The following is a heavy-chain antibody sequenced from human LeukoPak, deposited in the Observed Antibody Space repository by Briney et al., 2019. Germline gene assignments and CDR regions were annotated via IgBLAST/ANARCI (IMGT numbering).Heavy chain of an antibody. V-gene: IGHV4-59*12. CDR3: AAGDGVKAPIGVGSWYFEF. CDR1: GGSISSYY. J-gene: IGHJ2*01. Sequence: SETLSLTCTVSGGSISSYYWSWIRQPPGKGLEWIGYIYYSGSTNYNPSLKSRVTISVDTSKKQFSLKVNSATAADTAVYYCAAGDGVKAPIGVGSWYFEFWGRGTLVSVTS. D-gene: IGHD2-8*01. CDR2: IYYSGST.